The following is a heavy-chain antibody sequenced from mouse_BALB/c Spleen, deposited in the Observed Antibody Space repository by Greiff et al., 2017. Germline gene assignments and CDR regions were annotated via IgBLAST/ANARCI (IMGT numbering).Heavy chain of an antibody. Sequence: EVQGVESGGGLVQPGGSRKLSCAASGFTFSSFGMHWVRQAPEKGLEWVAYISSGSSTTYYADTVKGRFTISRDNPKNTLFLQMTSLRSEDTAMYYCARLCDYEGRSCFDYWGQGTTLTVSS. D-gene: IGHD2-4*01. CDR3: ARLCDYEGRSCFDY. V-gene: IGHV5-17*02. J-gene: IGHJ2*01. CDR1: GFTFSSFG. CDR2: ISSGSSTT.